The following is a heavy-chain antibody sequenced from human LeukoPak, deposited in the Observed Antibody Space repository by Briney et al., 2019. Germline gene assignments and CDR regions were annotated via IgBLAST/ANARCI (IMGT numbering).Heavy chain of an antibody. CDR1: GGCISSSNW. D-gene: IGHD6-13*01. CDR2: IYHSGST. J-gene: IGHJ4*02. CDR3: ASIYSSSSSDY. Sequence: SETLSLTCAVSGGCISSSNWWSWVRQPPGKGLEWIGEIYHSGSTNYNPSLKSRVTISVDKSKNQFSLKLSSVTAADTAVYYCASIYSSSSSDYWGQGTLVTVSS. V-gene: IGHV4-4*02.